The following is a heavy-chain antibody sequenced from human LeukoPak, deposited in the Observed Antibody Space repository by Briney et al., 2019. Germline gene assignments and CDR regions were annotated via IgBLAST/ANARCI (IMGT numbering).Heavy chain of an antibody. D-gene: IGHD3-10*01. V-gene: IGHV1-69*01. CDR1: GGTFSSYA. J-gene: IGHJ4*02. Sequence: GASVKVSCKASGGTFSSYAISWVRQAPGQGLEWMGGIIPIFGTANYAQKFQGRVTITADESTSTAYTELSSLRSEDTAVYYCARGVRGVIITGWGQGTLVTVSS. CDR2: IIPIFGTA. CDR3: ARGVRGVIITG.